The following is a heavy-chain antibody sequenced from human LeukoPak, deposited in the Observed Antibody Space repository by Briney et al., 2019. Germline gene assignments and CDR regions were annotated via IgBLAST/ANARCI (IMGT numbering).Heavy chain of an antibody. D-gene: IGHD6-6*01. CDR2: ISGSGGST. J-gene: IGHJ4*02. Sequence: GGSLRLSCAASGFTVSSNYMSWVRQAPGKGLEWVSAISGSGGSTYYADSVKGRFTISRDNSKNTLYLQMNSLRAEDTAVYYCAKDLSSIAEHWGQGTLVTVSS. CDR1: GFTVSSNY. V-gene: IGHV3-23*01. CDR3: AKDLSSIAEH.